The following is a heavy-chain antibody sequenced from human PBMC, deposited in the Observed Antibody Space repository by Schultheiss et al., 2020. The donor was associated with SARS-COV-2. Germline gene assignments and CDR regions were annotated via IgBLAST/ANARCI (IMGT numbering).Heavy chain of an antibody. D-gene: IGHD5/OR15-5a*01. Sequence: GESLKISCAASGFTFSSYSMNWVRQAPGKGLEWVAVISYDGSNKYYADSVKGRFTISRDNAKNSLYLQMNSLRDEDTAVYYYARGVGDYWGQGALVTVSS. CDR3: ARGVGDY. CDR2: ISYDGSNK. V-gene: IGHV3-30*03. J-gene: IGHJ4*02. CDR1: GFTFSSYS.